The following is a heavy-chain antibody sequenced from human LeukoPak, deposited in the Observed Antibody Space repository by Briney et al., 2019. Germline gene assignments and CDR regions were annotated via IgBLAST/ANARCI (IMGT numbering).Heavy chain of an antibody. Sequence: PGRSLRLSCAASGFTFTNYGLHWVRQAPGKGLEWVAVIWYDGSNKYYADSVKGRFTISRDNSKNTLYLQMNSLRAEDTAVYYCARDGAYYYDSSGSLDYWAREPWSPSPQ. J-gene: IGHJ4*02. CDR3: ARDGAYYYDSSGSLDY. V-gene: IGHV3-33*08. CDR2: IWYDGSNK. D-gene: IGHD3-22*01. CDR1: GFTFTNYG.